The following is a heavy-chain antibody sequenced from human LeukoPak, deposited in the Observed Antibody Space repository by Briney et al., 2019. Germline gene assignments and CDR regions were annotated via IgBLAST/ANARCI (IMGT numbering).Heavy chain of an antibody. CDR1: GDSVSTYY. Sequence: SETLSLTCTVSGDSVSTYYWSWIRQPPGKGLQWIGYTYYTGSTTYNPSLKSRVTISLDTSKNQFSLKLSSVTAADTAVYYCARGRIAAAGKGYFDYWGQGTLVTVSS. CDR3: ARGRIAAAGKGYFDY. V-gene: IGHV4-59*02. D-gene: IGHD6-13*01. J-gene: IGHJ4*02. CDR2: TYYTGST.